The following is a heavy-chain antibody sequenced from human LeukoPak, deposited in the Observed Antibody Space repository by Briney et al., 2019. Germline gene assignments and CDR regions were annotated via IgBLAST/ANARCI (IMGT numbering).Heavy chain of an antibody. J-gene: IGHJ4*02. CDR1: GFTFSSYW. CDR2: INSDGSST. V-gene: IGHV3-74*01. D-gene: IGHD2-2*01. Sequence: GGSLRLSCAASGFTFSSYWMHWVRQAPGKGLVWVSRINSDGSSTSYADSVKGRFTISRDNAKNTLYLQMNSLRAEDTAVYYCASRPLSCSSTNCRYFDNWGQGTLVTVSS. CDR3: ASRPLSCSSTNCRYFDN.